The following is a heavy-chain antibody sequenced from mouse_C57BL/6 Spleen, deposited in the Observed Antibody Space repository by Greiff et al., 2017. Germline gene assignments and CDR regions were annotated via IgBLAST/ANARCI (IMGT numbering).Heavy chain of an antibody. CDR1: GFSFTSYG. CDR3: AKTENLGCGSSCFAY. D-gene: IGHD1-1*01. J-gene: IGHJ3*01. CDR2: IWSGGST. Sequence: VQLQESGPGLVQPSPCLSITCTVSGFSFTSYGVHWVRQSPGKGLEWLGVIWSGGSTDYNAAFISRLSISTDNSKSQVFFKMNSLQADDTAIYYCAKTENLGCGSSCFAYWGQGTLVTVSA. V-gene: IGHV2-2*01.